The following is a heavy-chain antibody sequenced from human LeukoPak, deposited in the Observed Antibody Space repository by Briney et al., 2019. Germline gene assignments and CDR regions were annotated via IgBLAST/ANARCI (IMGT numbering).Heavy chain of an antibody. V-gene: IGHV4-34*01. D-gene: IGHD1-26*01. Sequence: SETLSLTCAVYGGSFSGYYWSWIRQPPGKGLEWIGEINHSGSTNYNPSLKSRVTISVDTSKNQFSLKLSSVTAAGTAVYYCARGDFNYSHWGQGTLVTVSS. CDR2: INHSGST. CDR3: ARGDFNYSH. CDR1: GGSFSGYY. J-gene: IGHJ4*02.